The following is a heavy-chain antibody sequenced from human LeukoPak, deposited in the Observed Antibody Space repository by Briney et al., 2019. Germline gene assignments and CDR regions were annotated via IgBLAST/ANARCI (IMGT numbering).Heavy chain of an antibody. CDR2: IRYDGRNK. Sequence: GGSLRLSCAASGFTFSSYGMHWVRQAPGKGLEWVAFIRYDGRNKYYADSVKGRFTISRDNSKNTLFLQMNSLRGEDTAMYYCARVRGGGFRTADSWGQGTLVTVAS. J-gene: IGHJ4*02. CDR1: GFTFSSYG. D-gene: IGHD6-19*01. V-gene: IGHV3-30*02. CDR3: ARVRGGGFRTADS.